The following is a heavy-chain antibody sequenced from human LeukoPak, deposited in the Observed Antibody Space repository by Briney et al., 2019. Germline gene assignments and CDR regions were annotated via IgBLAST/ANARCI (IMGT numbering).Heavy chain of an antibody. CDR3: AKWGDYDILTGYYDSDY. CDR1: GFTFSNYW. Sequence: GGSLRLSCAASGFTFSNYWMHWVRQAPGKGLVWVSRIKSDGSTTNYADSVKGRFTISRDNAKNTLYLQMNTLRAEDTAVYYCAKWGDYDILTGYYDSDYWGQGTLVTVSS. D-gene: IGHD3-9*01. J-gene: IGHJ4*02. CDR2: IKSDGSTT. V-gene: IGHV3-74*01.